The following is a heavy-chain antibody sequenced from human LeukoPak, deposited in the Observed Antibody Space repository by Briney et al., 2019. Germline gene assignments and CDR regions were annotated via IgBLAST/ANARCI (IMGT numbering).Heavy chain of an antibody. CDR1: GGSISSSSYY. CDR2: IYYSGST. CDR3: ARGQVIVRH. Sequence: SETLSLTCTVSGGSISSSSYYWGWIRQPPGKGLEWIGSIYYSGSTYYNPSLKSRVTISVDTSKNQFSLKLSSVTAADTAVYYCARGQVIVRHWGQGTLVTVSS. D-gene: IGHD2-21*01. J-gene: IGHJ1*01. V-gene: IGHV4-39*01.